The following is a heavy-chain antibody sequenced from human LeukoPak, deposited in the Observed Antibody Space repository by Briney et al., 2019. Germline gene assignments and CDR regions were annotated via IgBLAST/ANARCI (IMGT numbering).Heavy chain of an antibody. Sequence: GGSLRLSCAASGFTFSSYAMSWVRQAPGKGLEWVSVISGGGGSTYFADSVKGRFTISRDDSKNTLYLQMNSLRAEDTAIYYCAKEVNFSFDYWGQGTLVTVSS. V-gene: IGHV3-23*01. CDR2: ISGGGGST. CDR3: AKEVNFSFDY. D-gene: IGHD2/OR15-2a*01. J-gene: IGHJ4*02. CDR1: GFTFSSYA.